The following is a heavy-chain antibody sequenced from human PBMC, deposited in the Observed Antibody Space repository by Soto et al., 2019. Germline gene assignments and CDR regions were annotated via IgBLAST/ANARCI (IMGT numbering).Heavy chain of an antibody. J-gene: IGHJ6*02. CDR3: ARQTEGSGSYYSSNYYYYGMDV. V-gene: IGHV4-39*01. Sequence: SETLSLSCTVSGGSICSSSYYWGWIRQPPGKGLEWIGSIYYSGSTYYNPSLKSRVTISVDTSKNQFSLKLSSVTAADTAVYYCARQTEGSGSYYSSNYYYYGMDVWGQGTTVTVSS. CDR1: GGSICSSSYY. D-gene: IGHD3-10*01. CDR2: IYYSGST.